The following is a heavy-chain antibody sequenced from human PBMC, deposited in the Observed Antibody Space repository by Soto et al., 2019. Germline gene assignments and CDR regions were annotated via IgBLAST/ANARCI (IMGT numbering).Heavy chain of an antibody. CDR2: IYYSGST. CDR1: GGSISSYY. CDR3: ARVVLTAGRYYYYMDV. D-gene: IGHD5-18*01. V-gene: IGHV4-59*01. J-gene: IGHJ6*03. Sequence: QVQLQESGPGLVKPSETLSLTCTVSGGSISSYYWSWIRQPPGKGLEWIGYIYYSGSTNYNPSLKRRVTISVDTSKNQFSLKLSSVTAADTAVYYCARVVLTAGRYYYYMDVWGKGTTVTVSS.